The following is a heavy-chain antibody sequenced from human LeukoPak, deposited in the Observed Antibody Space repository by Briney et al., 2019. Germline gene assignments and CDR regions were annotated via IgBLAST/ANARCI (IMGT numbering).Heavy chain of an antibody. V-gene: IGHV3-23*01. CDR3: AKDWGEYFDYVWGSFTSFDS. D-gene: IGHD3-16*01. CDR1: GFTFGDYY. Sequence: PGGSLRLSCAASGFTFGDYYMSWIRQAPGKGLEWVSGISGSGHRTYYADSVKGRFTISRDNSKSTLYLQMNSLRAEDTAVYYCAKDWGEYFDYVWGSFTSFDSWGQGTLVTVSS. CDR2: ISGSGHRT. J-gene: IGHJ4*02.